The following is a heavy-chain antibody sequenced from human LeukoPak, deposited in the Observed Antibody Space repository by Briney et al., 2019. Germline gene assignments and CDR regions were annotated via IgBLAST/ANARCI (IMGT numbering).Heavy chain of an antibody. V-gene: IGHV3-30-3*01. D-gene: IGHD2-15*01. CDR3: ARDCYFDSCD. Sequence: GRSLRLSCAASGFTFSSYAMHWVRQAPGKGLEWVAVISYDGSNKYYADSVKGRFTISRDNSKNTLYLQMNSLRAEDTAVYYCARDCYFDSCDWGQGTLVTVSS. CDR1: GFTFSSYA. CDR2: ISYDGSNK. J-gene: IGHJ4*02.